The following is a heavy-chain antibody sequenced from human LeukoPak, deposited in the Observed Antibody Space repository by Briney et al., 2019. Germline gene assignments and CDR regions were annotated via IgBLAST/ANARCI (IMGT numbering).Heavy chain of an antibody. V-gene: IGHV4-4*07. J-gene: IGHJ5*02. D-gene: IGHD3-3*01. Sequence: PSETLSLTCTVSGGSISSDYWSWIRQPAGKGLEWIGRIYTNESTNYNPSLKNRVTMSWDTSKNQLSLKMISVTDADTAVYYCARGVRRGITIFGVVGGWFDPWGQGTLVTVSS. CDR2: IYTNEST. CDR1: GGSISSDY. CDR3: ARGVRRGITIFGVVGGWFDP.